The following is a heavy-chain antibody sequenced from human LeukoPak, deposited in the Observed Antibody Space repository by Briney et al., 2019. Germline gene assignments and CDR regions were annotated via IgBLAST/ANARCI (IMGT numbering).Heavy chain of an antibody. CDR3: AKDMRFDWTPYYFDY. CDR1: GFTFSSYA. CDR2: ISGSGGST. J-gene: IGHJ4*02. V-gene: IGHV3-23*01. Sequence: GGSLRLSCAASGFTFSSYAMSWVRQAPGKGLEWVSTISGSGGSTYYADSVKGRFTISRDNSKNTLYLQMNSLRAEDTAVYYCAKDMRFDWTPYYFDYWGQGTLVTVSS. D-gene: IGHD3-9*01.